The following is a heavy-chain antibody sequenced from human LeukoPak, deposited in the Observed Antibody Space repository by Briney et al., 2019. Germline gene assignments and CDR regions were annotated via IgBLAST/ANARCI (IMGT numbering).Heavy chain of an antibody. CDR1: GYTFTGYY. J-gene: IGHJ6*02. CDR3: ARARGGGFDDYGMDV. D-gene: IGHD3-16*01. CDR2: INPNSGGT. Sequence: ASVKVSCKASGYTFTGYYMHWVRQAPGQGLEWMGWINPNSGGTNYAQKFQGRVTMTRDTSISTAYMELRSLRSDDTAVYYCARARGGGFDDYGMDVWGQGTTVTVSS. V-gene: IGHV1-2*02.